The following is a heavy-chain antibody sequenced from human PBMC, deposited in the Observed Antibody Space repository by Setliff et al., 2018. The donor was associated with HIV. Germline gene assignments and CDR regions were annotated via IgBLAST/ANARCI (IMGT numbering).Heavy chain of an antibody. V-gene: IGHV5-51*01. Sequence: GESLKISCKGFGYRFTSYWIGWARHMPGKGLEWMGIIYPSDSDTRYSPSFQGQVTISADKSISIAYLQWSSLKASDTAMYYCARHSHYDRSGYYYHKMPDDAFDIWGLGTMVTVSS. CDR1: GYRFTSYW. D-gene: IGHD3-22*01. CDR3: ARHSHYDRSGYYYHKMPDDAFDI. J-gene: IGHJ3*02. CDR2: IYPSDSDT.